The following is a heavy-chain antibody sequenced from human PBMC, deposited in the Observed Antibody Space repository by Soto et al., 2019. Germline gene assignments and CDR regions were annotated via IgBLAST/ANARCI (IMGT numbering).Heavy chain of an antibody. V-gene: IGHV3-11*01. CDR1: GFTFSDYY. D-gene: IGHD6-19*01. CDR2: ISSCVCTI. CDR3: ATSSGWTRPFDY. J-gene: IGHJ4*02. Sequence: GSLRLSCAASGFTFSDYYMSWIRQAPGKGLEWVSYISSCVCTIYSADSLKGLFTISRDNAKNSLFLQMNSLRAEDTAVYYCATSSGWTRPFDYWGQGTLVTVSS.